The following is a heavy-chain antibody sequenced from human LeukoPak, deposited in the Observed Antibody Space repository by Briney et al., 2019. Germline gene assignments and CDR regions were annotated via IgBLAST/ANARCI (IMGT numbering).Heavy chain of an antibody. D-gene: IGHD5-18*01. CDR1: GFTFSSYA. Sequence: GGSLRLSCAASGFTFSSYAMHWVRQAPGKGLEWVAIISYDGSNKYYADSVKGRFTISRDNSKNTLYLQMNSLRAEDTAVYYCASTRDTAMVPSSPNFDYWGQGTLVTVSS. CDR2: ISYDGSNK. V-gene: IGHV3-30*04. J-gene: IGHJ4*02. CDR3: ASTRDTAMVPSSPNFDY.